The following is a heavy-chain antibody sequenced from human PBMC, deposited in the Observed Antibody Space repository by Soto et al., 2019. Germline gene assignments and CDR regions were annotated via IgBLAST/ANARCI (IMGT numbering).Heavy chain of an antibody. V-gene: IGHV3-21*01. D-gene: IGHD2-2*01. CDR3: ARVPYCSSSGCYSWFDP. CDR2: ISSFSNYM. CDR1: GFTVDSNY. J-gene: IGHJ5*02. Sequence: TGGSLRLSCAASGFTVDSNYMSWVRQAPGKGLEWVSSISSFSNYMYYTDSVKGRFTISRDNAKNTLYLQMNSLRAEDTAVYYCARVPYCSSSGCYSWFDPWGQGTLVTVSS.